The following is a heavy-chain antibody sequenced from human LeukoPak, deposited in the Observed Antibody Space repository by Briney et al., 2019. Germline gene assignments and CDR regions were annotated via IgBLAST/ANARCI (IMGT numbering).Heavy chain of an antibody. Sequence: GRSLRLSCAASGLPFSTFGMHWVRQAPGKGLEWVALISYDGSDKDYADSVKGRFTISRDDSKNMLYLQMNSLRAEDTAVYYCAKEGCGDGCYSLAFDFWGHGTMVTVS. CDR2: ISYDGSDK. CDR1: GLPFSTFG. J-gene: IGHJ3*01. D-gene: IGHD2-21*02. CDR3: AKEGCGDGCYSLAFDF. V-gene: IGHV3-30*18.